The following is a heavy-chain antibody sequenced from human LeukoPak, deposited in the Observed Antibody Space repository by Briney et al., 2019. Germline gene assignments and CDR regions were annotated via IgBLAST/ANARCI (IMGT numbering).Heavy chain of an antibody. CDR2: IYHSGST. V-gene: IGHV4-30-2*01. CDR3: ASSHLYCGGDCYSQLDP. D-gene: IGHD2-21*02. J-gene: IGHJ5*02. Sequence: SETLSLTCAVSGGSISSGGYSWSWIRQPPGKGLEWIGYIYHSGSTYYNPSLKSRVTISVDRSKNQFSLKLSSATAADTAVYYCASSHLYCGGDCYSQLDPWGQGTLVTVSS. CDR1: GGSISSGGYS.